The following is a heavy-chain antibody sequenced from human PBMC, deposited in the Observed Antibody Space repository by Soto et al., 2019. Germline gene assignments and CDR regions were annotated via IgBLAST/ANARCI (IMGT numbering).Heavy chain of an antibody. CDR2: IWYDGSNK. D-gene: IGHD3-9*01. CDR3: ARSYYDILTGYRIDAFDI. J-gene: IGHJ3*02. Sequence: GSLRLSCAASGFTFSSYGMHWVRQAPGKGLEWVAVIWYDGSNKYYADSVKGRFTISRDNSKNTLYLQMNSLRAEDTAVYYCARSYYDILTGYRIDAFDIWGPGTMVNVSS. CDR1: GFTFSSYG. V-gene: IGHV3-33*01.